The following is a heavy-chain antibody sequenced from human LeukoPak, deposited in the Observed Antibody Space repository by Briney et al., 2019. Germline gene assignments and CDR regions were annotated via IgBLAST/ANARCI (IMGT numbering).Heavy chain of an antibody. V-gene: IGHV1-2*02. CDR3: ARGEAYCGGDCYLIPPDY. J-gene: IGHJ4*02. D-gene: IGHD2-21*02. Sequence: ASVKVSYKASGYTFTGYYMHWVRQAPGQGLEWMGWINPNSGGTNYAQKFQGRVTMTRDTSISTAYMELSRLRSDDTAVYYCARGEAYCGGDCYLIPPDYWGQGTLVTVSS. CDR1: GYTFTGYY. CDR2: INPNSGGT.